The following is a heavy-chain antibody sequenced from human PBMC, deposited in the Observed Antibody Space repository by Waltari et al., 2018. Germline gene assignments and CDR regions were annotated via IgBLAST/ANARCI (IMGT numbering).Heavy chain of an antibody. CDR2: IYTSGRT. Sequence: QVQLQESGPGLVKPSQTLSLTCTVSGGSISSGSYYWSWIRQPAGKGLEWIGRIYTSGRTNYHPPRKTRATISVDTSKNQFSLKLSSGTAADTAVYYCAREGYSSSWAYYYYGMDVWGQGTTVTVSS. V-gene: IGHV4-61*02. CDR1: GGSISSGSYY. CDR3: AREGYSSSWAYYYYGMDV. J-gene: IGHJ6*02. D-gene: IGHD6-13*01.